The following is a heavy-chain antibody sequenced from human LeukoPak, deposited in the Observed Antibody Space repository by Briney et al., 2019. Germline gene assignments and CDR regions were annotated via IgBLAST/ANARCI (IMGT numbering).Heavy chain of an antibody. CDR2: IYYSGST. D-gene: IGHD6-19*01. CDR3: GRHSSGWNWFDP. J-gene: IGHJ5*02. CDR1: GGSISSYY. Sequence: PSETLSLTCTVSGGSISSYYWSWIRQPPGKGLEWIGYIYYSGSTNYNPSLKSRVTISVDTSKNQFSLKLSSVTAADTAVYYCGRHSSGWNWFDPWGQGTLVTVSS. V-gene: IGHV4-59*08.